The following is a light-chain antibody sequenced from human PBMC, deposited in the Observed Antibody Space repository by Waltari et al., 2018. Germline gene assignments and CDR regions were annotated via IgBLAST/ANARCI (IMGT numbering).Light chain of an antibody. CDR3: QQYNDWPPKHT. V-gene: IGKV3-15*01. J-gene: IGKJ2*01. Sequence: EIVMTQSPVTLPVSPGERATLSCRATQSLNTNLAWYQQKPGQAPRLLIYGASSRATGVPARFRGSGSGTEFTLTISSLQSEDFALYYCQQYNDWPPKHTFGQGTKLEIK. CDR1: QSLNTN. CDR2: GAS.